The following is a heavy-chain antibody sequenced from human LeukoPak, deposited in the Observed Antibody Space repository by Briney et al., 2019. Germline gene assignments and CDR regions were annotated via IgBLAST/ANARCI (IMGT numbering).Heavy chain of an antibody. V-gene: IGHV4-38-2*02. J-gene: IGHJ4*02. Sequence: KASETLSLPCVVSGYAISSGYHWGWIRQPPGEGLEWIGVVYRSGTTYYNPSLKSRVTISVDTSKNQISLTVRSVTAADTAVYYCARENWVFDYWGQGILVTVSS. D-gene: IGHD7-27*01. CDR1: GYAISSGYH. CDR2: VYRSGTT. CDR3: ARENWVFDY.